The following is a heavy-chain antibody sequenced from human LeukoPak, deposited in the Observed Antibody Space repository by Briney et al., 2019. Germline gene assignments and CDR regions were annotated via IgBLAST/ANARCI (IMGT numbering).Heavy chain of an antibody. J-gene: IGHJ4*02. CDR3: GRDVHDEAADS. V-gene: IGHV3-74*01. D-gene: IGHD6-13*01. CDR1: GFSFSVYW. Sequence: GGSLRLACAASGFSFSVYWAHWVRRAPEKGLLWVSRIDRDGSRTNYADSVKGRFPIYRDNAKNTAYLQINRLRVRDTAVYSCGRDVHDEAADSWRQATLVTVSS. CDR2: IDRDGSRT.